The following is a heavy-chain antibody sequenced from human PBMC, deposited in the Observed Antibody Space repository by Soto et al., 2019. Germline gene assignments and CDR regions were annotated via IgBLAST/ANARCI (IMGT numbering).Heavy chain of an antibody. CDR3: ARHSLALRKNNWFDP. D-gene: IGHD3-3*02. Sequence: PSETLSRTCTVSGDSIIGSDFYWVWFRQPPGKGLEWIGSIFYLGSSYYNPSLKSRVTMSVDTSKNQFSLRLRSVTAADTALYFCARHSLALRKNNWFDPWGQGIMVTVSS. CDR1: GDSIIGSDFY. CDR2: IFYLGSS. J-gene: IGHJ5*02. V-gene: IGHV4-39*01.